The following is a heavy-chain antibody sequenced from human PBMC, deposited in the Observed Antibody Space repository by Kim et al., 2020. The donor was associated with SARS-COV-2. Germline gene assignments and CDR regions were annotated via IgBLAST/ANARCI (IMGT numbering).Heavy chain of an antibody. Sequence: GGSLRLSCVASGFTFNSYDMNWVRQAPGKGLEWVSYISGSDSSLYYADSVKGRFTISRDNAKKSLYLQMISLRAEDTAIYYCVRGGNSNDFDYWGQGTLVTVSS. V-gene: IGHV3-48*03. D-gene: IGHD5-18*01. CDR3: VRGGNSNDFDY. CDR2: ISGSDSSL. CDR1: GFTFNSYD. J-gene: IGHJ4*02.